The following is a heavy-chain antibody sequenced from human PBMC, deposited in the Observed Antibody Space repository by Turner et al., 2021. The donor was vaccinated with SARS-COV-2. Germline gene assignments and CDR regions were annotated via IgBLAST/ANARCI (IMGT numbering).Heavy chain of an antibody. CDR3: ARDLGGTSSLGGYFDY. CDR2: IYSGGST. CDR1: GFTISSND. V-gene: IGHV3-66*02. D-gene: IGHD2-2*01. Sequence: ELQLVESGGGLFQPGGSMRLSCSASGFTISSNDLNWVRQAPGKGLEWVSVIYSGGSTYYADSEKGRFTISRDNSKNTLYLQMNSLRAEDTALYYCARDLGGTSSLGGYFDYWGQGTLVTVSS. J-gene: IGHJ4*02.